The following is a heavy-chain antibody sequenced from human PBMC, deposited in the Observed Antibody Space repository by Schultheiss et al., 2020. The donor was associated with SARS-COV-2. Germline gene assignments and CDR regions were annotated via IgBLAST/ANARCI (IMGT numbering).Heavy chain of an antibody. CDR2: RYSTGHT. CDR3: AREGQVVGATVPY. CDR1: DGSMTCGTYY. V-gene: IGHV4-61*02. D-gene: IGHD1-26*01. Sequence: SETLSLTCTVSDGSMTCGTYYWTWIRQSAGKGLEWIGRRYSTGHTNYNPSLKSRVSISIDTSKNQFSLKLSSVTAADTAVYYCAREGQVVGATVPYWGQGTLVTVSS. J-gene: IGHJ4*02.